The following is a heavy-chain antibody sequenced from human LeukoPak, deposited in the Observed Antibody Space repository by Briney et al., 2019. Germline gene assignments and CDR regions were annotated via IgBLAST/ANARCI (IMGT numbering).Heavy chain of an antibody. V-gene: IGHV5-51*01. CDR2: IYPGDSDT. D-gene: IGHD2-15*01. CDR3: ARHQVVVPANWFDP. CDR1: GSNFTNDW. Sequence: GESLQISCKGSGSNFTNDWIGWVRQIPGKGLEGMGIIYPGDSDTRYSPSFQGQVTISADKSISTAYLQWSSLKASDTAMYYCARHQVVVPANWFDPWGQGTLVTVSS. J-gene: IGHJ5*02.